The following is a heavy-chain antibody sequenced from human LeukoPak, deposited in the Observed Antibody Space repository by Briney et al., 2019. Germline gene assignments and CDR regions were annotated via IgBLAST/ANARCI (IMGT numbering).Heavy chain of an antibody. J-gene: IGHJ6*02. D-gene: IGHD3-22*01. V-gene: IGHV1-69*04. CDR1: GYTFTSYG. CDR2: IIPILGIA. Sequence: GASVKVSCKASGYTFTSYGISWVRQAPGQGLEWMGRIIPILGIANYAQKFQGRVTITADKSTSTAYMELSSLRSEDTAVYYCARGQDYYDSSGYYPYYYYYGMDVWGQGTTVTVSS. CDR3: ARGQDYYDSSGYYPYYYYYGMDV.